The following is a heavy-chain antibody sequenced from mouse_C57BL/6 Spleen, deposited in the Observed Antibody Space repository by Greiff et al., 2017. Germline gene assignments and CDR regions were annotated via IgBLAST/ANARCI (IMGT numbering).Heavy chain of an antibody. V-gene: IGHV14-2*01. CDR3: ARSDYGSSYEEAMDY. CDR2: IAPEDGET. Sequence: VQLKQSGAELVKPGASVKLSCTASGFNIKDYYMHWVKQRTEQGLEWIGRIAPEDGETKYAPKFQGKATITADTSSNTAYLQLSSLTSEDTAVYYCARSDYGSSYEEAMDYWGQGTSVTVSS. J-gene: IGHJ4*01. CDR1: GFNIKDYY. D-gene: IGHD1-1*01.